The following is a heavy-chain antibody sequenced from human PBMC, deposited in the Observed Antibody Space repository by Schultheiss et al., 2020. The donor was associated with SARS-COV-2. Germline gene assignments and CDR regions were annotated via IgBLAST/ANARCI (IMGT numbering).Heavy chain of an antibody. Sequence: GGSLRLSCAASGFTFSSYGMHWVRQAPGKGLEWVAVISYDGSNKYYADSVKGRFTISRDNSKNTLYLQMNSLRAEDTAVYYCAVDIVATIRYYYYGMDVWGQGTTVTVSS. V-gene: IGHV3-30*19. D-gene: IGHD5-12*01. CDR1: GFTFSSYG. CDR2: ISYDGSNK. J-gene: IGHJ6*02. CDR3: AVDIVATIRYYYYGMDV.